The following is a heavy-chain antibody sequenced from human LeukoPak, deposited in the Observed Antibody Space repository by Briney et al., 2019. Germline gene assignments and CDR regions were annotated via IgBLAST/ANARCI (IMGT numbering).Heavy chain of an antibody. CDR3: ALGYCSSTSCYTGGDFDY. J-gene: IGHJ4*02. Sequence: GGSLRLSCAASGFTFSTYWMHWVRQAPGKGLVWVSRINSDGSSTNYADSVKGRFTISRDNAKNTLYLQMNSLRAEDTAVYYCALGYCSSTSCYTGGDFDYWGQGTLVTV. D-gene: IGHD2-2*01. CDR1: GFTFSTYW. V-gene: IGHV3-74*01. CDR2: INSDGSST.